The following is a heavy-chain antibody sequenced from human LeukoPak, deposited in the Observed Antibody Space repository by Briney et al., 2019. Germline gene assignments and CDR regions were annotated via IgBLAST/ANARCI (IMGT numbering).Heavy chain of an antibody. Sequence: SETLSLTCTVSGGSISSDYWSWIRQPPGKGLEWIGYIYYSGSTNYNPSLNSRVTISVDTSKNKFSLKLSSVTAADTALYYCAKDYAVGSIDYWGQGTLVTVSS. V-gene: IGHV4-59*01. CDR1: GGSISSDY. CDR2: IYYSGST. J-gene: IGHJ4*02. D-gene: IGHD3-16*01. CDR3: AKDYAVGSIDY.